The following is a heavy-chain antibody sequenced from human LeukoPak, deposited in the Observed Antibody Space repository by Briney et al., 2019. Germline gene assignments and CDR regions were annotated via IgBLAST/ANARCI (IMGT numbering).Heavy chain of an antibody. J-gene: IGHJ4*02. Sequence: GGSLRLSCAAPGFTFSSYSMNWVRQAPGKGLGWVSYISNNSSTKYYADSVKGRFTISTDNAKNSLYLQMNSLRAEDTAVYYSARAVVVVPAALLDYWGQGTLVTVSS. V-gene: IGHV3-48*01. CDR2: ISNNSSTK. CDR3: ARAVVVVPAALLDY. CDR1: GFTFSSYS. D-gene: IGHD2-2*01.